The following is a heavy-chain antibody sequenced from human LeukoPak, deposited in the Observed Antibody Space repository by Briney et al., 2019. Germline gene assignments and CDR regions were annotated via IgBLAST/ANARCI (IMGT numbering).Heavy chain of an antibody. Sequence: PGGSLRLSCAASGFTFNDYYMTWIRQAPGKGLEWVSYISSCGSYTIYADSVRGRFSVSRDNAKKSLYLQMNSLRAEDTAVYYCARLGIEVSAHPEVGMLLWIWGQGTMVTVSS. J-gene: IGHJ3*02. CDR2: ISSCGSYT. V-gene: IGHV3-11*06. D-gene: IGHD3-22*01. CDR1: GFTFNDYY. CDR3: ARLGIEVSAHPEVGMLLWI.